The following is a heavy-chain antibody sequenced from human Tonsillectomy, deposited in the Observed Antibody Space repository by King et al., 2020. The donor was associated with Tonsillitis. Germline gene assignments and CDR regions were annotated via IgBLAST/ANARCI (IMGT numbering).Heavy chain of an antibody. CDR1: GFTFSSYE. Sequence: VQLVESGGGFIQPGGSLGLSCAASGFTFSSYEMNWFRQAPGKGLEWVSYISTSGSTIYYADSVKGRFTYSSDNAKSSLYLQMNSLRDEDTAVYYCARVPASGWYADYWGQGTLVTVSS. CDR3: ARVPASGWYADY. CDR2: ISTSGSTI. V-gene: IGHV3-48*03. J-gene: IGHJ4*02. D-gene: IGHD6-19*01.